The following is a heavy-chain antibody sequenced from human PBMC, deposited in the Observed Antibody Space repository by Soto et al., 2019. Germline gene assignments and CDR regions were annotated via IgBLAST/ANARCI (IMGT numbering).Heavy chain of an antibody. CDR1: GFSLGSSG. CDR3: ATSGIASAGTRVHAFDV. D-gene: IGHD6-13*01. J-gene: IGHJ3*01. CDR2: ISGSGGSA. V-gene: IGHV3-23*01. Sequence: GGSLRLSCAASGFSLGSSGMSWVRQAPGKGLEWVSSISGSGGSAYYADSVKGRFTISRDNSKNTLYLQMNTLRAEDTAVYYCATSGIASAGTRVHAFDVWGQGTVVTVSS.